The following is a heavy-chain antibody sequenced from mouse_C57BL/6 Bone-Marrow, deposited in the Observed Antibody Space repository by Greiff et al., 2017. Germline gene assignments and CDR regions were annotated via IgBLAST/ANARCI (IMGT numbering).Heavy chain of an antibody. V-gene: IGHV1-64*01. J-gene: IGHJ2*01. D-gene: IGHD1-1*01. Sequence: QVQLQQPGAELVKPGASVKLSCKASGYTFTSYWMHWVKQRPGQGLEWIGMIHPNSGSTNYNEKFKSKATLTVDKSSSTAYMQLSSLTSEASAVYYGARSITTVVPFDYWGQGTTLTVSS. CDR1: GYTFTSYW. CDR3: ARSITTVVPFDY. CDR2: IHPNSGST.